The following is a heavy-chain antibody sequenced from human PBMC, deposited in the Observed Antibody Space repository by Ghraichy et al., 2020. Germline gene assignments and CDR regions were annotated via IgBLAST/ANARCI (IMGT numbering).Heavy chain of an antibody. D-gene: IGHD2-8*01. CDR1: GGSIISSNW. CDR2: IYHSGST. V-gene: IGHV4-4*02. CDR3: ARSVDSRNGPLVN. Sequence: SCAVSGGSIISSNWWTWVRQPPGKGLEWIEEIYHSGSTKYNPSLKSRVTISVDKSKSQFSLKLSSVTAADTALYYCARSVDSRNGPLVNWGQGTLVTVSS. J-gene: IGHJ4*02.